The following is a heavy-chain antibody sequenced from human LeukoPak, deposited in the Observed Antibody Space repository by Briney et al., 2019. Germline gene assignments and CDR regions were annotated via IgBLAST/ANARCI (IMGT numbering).Heavy chain of an antibody. CDR3: ARDRMYSSSRYYFYLMDV. CDR1: GGSFSGYY. J-gene: IGHJ6*02. V-gene: IGHV4-34*01. CDR2: INHSGST. D-gene: IGHD6-13*01. Sequence: PSETLSLTCAVYGGSFSGYYWSWLRQPPGKGLEWLGEINHSGSTNYNPSLKSRVTISVDTSKNQFSLKLSSVTAADTAVYYCARDRMYSSSRYYFYLMDVWGQGTTVTVSS.